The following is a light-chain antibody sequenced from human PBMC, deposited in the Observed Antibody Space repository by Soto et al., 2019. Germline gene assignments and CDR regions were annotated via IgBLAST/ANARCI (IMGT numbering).Light chain of an antibody. CDR3: SSYTSSGAVV. CDR1: SSDIDDYNY. Sequence: QSVLTQPASVSGSPGQSITISCTGTSSDIDDYNYVSWYQQHPGKAPKLMIYDVSNRPSGVSIRFSGSKSGNTASLTISGLQPEDEADYYCSSYTSSGAVVFGGGTKLTVL. V-gene: IGLV2-14*01. J-gene: IGLJ2*01. CDR2: DVS.